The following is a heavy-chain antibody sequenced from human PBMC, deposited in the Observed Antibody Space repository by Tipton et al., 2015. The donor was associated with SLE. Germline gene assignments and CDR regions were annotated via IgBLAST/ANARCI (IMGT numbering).Heavy chain of an antibody. CDR1: GGSISSYY. V-gene: IGHV4-59*01. J-gene: IGHJ6*03. D-gene: IGHD6-6*01. Sequence: TLSLTCTVSGGSISSYYWSWVRQPPGRGLEWIGYIYSSGSTAYNPSLKSRVTISVDTSKNQFSLKLSSVTAADTAVYYCAMAARPYYYMDVWGRGTTVTVSS. CDR3: AMAARPYYYMDV. CDR2: IYSSGST.